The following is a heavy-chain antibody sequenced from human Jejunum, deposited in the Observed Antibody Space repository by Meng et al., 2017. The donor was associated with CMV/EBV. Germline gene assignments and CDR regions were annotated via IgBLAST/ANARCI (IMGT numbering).Heavy chain of an antibody. CDR1: GYTFTNYG. CDR3: ARVEVGITSGDY. J-gene: IGHJ4*02. CDR2: INAYNGDT. V-gene: IGHV1-18*01. Sequence: AQLLQSGGEVTKPGASVKVSCKASGYTFTNYGITWVRQAPGQGLEWMGWINAYNGDTNYAQTLQGRVTMTTDTSTSTAYMELRSLRSDDTAVYYCARVEVGITSGDYWGQGTLVTVSS. D-gene: IGHD1-26*01.